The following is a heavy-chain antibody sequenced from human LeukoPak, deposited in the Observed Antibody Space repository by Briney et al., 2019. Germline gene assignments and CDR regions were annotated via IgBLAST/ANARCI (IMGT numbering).Heavy chain of an antibody. J-gene: IGHJ3*02. D-gene: IGHD6-13*01. CDR3: ARDGQQLVPGAFDI. V-gene: IGHV1-3*01. CDR2: INAGNGNT. CDR1: GYTFTSYA. Sequence: ASVKVSCKASGYTFTSYAMHWVRQAPGQRLEWMGWINAGNGNTKYSQKFQGRVTITRDTSASTAYMELSSLRSEDTAVCYCARDGQQLVPGAFDIWGQGTMVTVSS.